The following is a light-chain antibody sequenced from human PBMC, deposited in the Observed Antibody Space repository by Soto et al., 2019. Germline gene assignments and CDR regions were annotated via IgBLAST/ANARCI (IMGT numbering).Light chain of an antibody. Sequence: IVMTQSPATLSVSPGERATLSCRASQSVSSNLAWYQQQPGQAPRLLIYGASTRATGIPARFSGSGSGTEFTLTISRLQSEDFAVYYCQQYNNWPLTFGQGTKVEIK. J-gene: IGKJ1*01. V-gene: IGKV3-15*01. CDR2: GAS. CDR1: QSVSSN. CDR3: QQYNNWPLT.